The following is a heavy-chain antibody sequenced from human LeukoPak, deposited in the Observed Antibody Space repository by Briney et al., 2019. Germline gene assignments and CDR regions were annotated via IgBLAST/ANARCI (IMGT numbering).Heavy chain of an antibody. CDR3: AGDRGYSTFAV. J-gene: IGHJ3*01. V-gene: IGHV3-7*04. Sequence: GGSLTLLRAGFGFTFSSYLESWVRQAPGKGLEWVANINQDESEENFVDSVKGRFSISRDNAKRSLYLQMNSLRAEDTAMYYCAGDRGYSTFAVW. CDR2: INQDESEE. D-gene: IGHD4-11*01. CDR1: GFTFSSYL.